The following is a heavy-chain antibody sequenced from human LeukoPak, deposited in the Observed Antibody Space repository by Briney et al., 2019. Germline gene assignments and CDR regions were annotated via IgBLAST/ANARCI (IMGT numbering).Heavy chain of an antibody. Sequence: PGGSLRLSCAASGFSFSSYAMSWVRQAPGKGLEWVSAISGSGGSTYYADSVKGRFTISRDNSKNTLYLQMNSLRAEDTAVYYCAKDPERGVVVVVAADWGQGTLVTVSS. CDR2: ISGSGGST. CDR3: AKDPERGVVVVVAAD. V-gene: IGHV3-23*01. CDR1: GFSFSSYA. J-gene: IGHJ4*02. D-gene: IGHD2-15*01.